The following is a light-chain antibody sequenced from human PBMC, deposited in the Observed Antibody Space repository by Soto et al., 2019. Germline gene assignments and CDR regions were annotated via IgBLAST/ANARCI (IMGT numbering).Light chain of an antibody. V-gene: IGKV1-5*01. CDR2: DAS. CDR1: QSITTW. Sequence: DIQMTQSPSTLSSSLGDRVIITCRASQSITTWLAWYQQKPGKAPKLLIYDASSLESGVPSRFSGSGSGTEFTLTISSLQPDDFATYYCQQYDSYSLTFGQGTKVDI. J-gene: IGKJ1*01. CDR3: QQYDSYSLT.